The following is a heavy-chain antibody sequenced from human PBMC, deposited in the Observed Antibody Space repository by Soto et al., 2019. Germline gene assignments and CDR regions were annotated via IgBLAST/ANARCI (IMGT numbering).Heavy chain of an antibody. CDR2: IYPGDSDT. CDR1: GYSFTSYW. Sequence: GESLKISCKGSGYSFTSYWIGWVRQMPGKGLEWMGIIYPGDSDTRYSPSFQGQVTISADKSISTAYLQWSSLKASDTAMYYCARPYSSCWYPFDDLQHSGQCTLVILS. V-gene: IGHV5-51*01. CDR3: ARPYSSCWYPFDDLQH. D-gene: IGHD6-19*01. J-gene: IGHJ1*01.